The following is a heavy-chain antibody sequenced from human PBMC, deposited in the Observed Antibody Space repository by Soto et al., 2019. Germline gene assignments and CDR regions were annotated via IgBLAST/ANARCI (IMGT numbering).Heavy chain of an antibody. Sequence: SVKVSCKASGGTFSSYAISWVRQAPGQGLEWMGGIIPIFGTANYAQKFQGRVTITADESTSTAYMELSSLRSEDTAVYYCARRLLKLSGYDSSPIDYWGQGTLVTVSS. V-gene: IGHV1-69*13. J-gene: IGHJ4*02. CDR1: GGTFSSYA. CDR3: ARRLLKLSGYDSSPIDY. D-gene: IGHD5-12*01. CDR2: IIPIFGTA.